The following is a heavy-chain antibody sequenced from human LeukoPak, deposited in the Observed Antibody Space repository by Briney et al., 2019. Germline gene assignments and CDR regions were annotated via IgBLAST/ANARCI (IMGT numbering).Heavy chain of an antibody. CDR2: IKSKTDGGTT. Sequence: GGSLRLSCAASGFTFSNAWMSWVRQAPGKGLEWVGRIKSKTDGGTTDYAAPVKGRFTISRDDSKNTLYLQMNSLKTEDTAVYYCTTGRLFLGYCSSTSCYTDFDYWGQGTLVTVSS. D-gene: IGHD2-2*01. CDR3: TTGRLFLGYCSSTSCYTDFDY. V-gene: IGHV3-15*01. CDR1: GFTFSNAW. J-gene: IGHJ4*02.